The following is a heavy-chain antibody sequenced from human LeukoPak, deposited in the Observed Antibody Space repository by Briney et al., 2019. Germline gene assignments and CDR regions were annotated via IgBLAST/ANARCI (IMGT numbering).Heavy chain of an antibody. CDR3: ARHPTGYPNWFDS. V-gene: IGHV4-39*01. CDR2: ISYVGTT. J-gene: IGHJ5*01. CDR1: GGSITTIPYN. D-gene: IGHD3-9*01. Sequence: SETLSLTCTVSGGSITTIPYNWGWIRQPPGKGLEWIGTISYVGTTYYEPSLKSRVTMSIDTSKNQFSLNLNSANAADTAVYYCARHPTGYPNWFDSWGQGTLVIVSS.